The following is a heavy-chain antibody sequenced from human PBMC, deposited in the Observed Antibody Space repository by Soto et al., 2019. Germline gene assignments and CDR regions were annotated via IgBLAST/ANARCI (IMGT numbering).Heavy chain of an antibody. Sequence: EVQVLDSGGGLVQPGGSLRLSCAASGFTFNNYARNWFRQAQGKGLEWVATISATGGSTYYADSVKGRFTISRDNSKNTLYLQMNGLRVEDTAVYYCAKDRLAGNFDYWGQGTQVTVSS. CDR2: ISATGGST. CDR1: GFTFNNYA. V-gene: IGHV3-23*01. CDR3: AKDRLAGNFDY. J-gene: IGHJ4*02.